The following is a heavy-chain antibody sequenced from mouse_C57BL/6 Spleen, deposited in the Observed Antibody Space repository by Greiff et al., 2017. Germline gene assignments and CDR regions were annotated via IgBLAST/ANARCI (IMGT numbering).Heavy chain of an antibody. V-gene: IGHV1-66*01. D-gene: IGHD2-5*01. CDR3: ARRDSNYGFAY. Sequence: QVHVKQSGPELVKPGASVKISCKASGYSFTSYYIHWVKQRPGQGLEWIGWIYPGSGNTKYNEKFKGKATLTADTSSSTAYMQLSSLTSEDSAVYYCARRDSNYGFAYWGQGTLVTVSA. CDR2: IYPGSGNT. CDR1: GYSFTSYY. J-gene: IGHJ3*01.